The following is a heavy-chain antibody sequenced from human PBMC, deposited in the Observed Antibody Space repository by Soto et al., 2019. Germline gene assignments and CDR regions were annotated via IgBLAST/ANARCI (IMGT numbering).Heavy chain of an antibody. V-gene: IGHV3-74*01. CDR1: GFTFSTYW. J-gene: IGHJ3*02. Sequence: GGSLRLSCVASGFTFSTYWMHWVRQAPGKGLVWVSRIISDESTTIYADFVKGRFTISRDNAKNTLYLQMNSLSVEDTAMYYCATGPSPAFDIWGLGTMVTVSS. CDR3: ATGPSPAFDI. CDR2: IISDESTT.